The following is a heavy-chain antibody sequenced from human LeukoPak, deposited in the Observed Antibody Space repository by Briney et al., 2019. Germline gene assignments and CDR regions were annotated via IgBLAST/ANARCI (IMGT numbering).Heavy chain of an antibody. V-gene: IGHV3-30*18. CDR2: TSYDGSNK. D-gene: IGHD3-22*01. CDR3: AKTYYYDSSGFSAFDP. CDR1: GFTFSSYG. J-gene: IGHJ5*02. Sequence: GGSLRLSCAASGFTFSSYGMHWVRQAPGKGLEWVAVTSYDGSNKYYADSVKGRFTISRDNSKNTLYLQMNSLRAEDTAVYYCAKTYYYDSSGFSAFDPWGQGTLVTVSS.